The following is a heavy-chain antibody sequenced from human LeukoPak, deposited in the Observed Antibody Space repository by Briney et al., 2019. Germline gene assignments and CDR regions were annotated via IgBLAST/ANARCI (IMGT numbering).Heavy chain of an antibody. CDR2: ISSSSTYI. CDR1: GFTFSSYA. J-gene: IGHJ4*02. D-gene: IGHD1-26*01. Sequence: GGSLRLSCAASGFTFSSYAMSWVGQAPGRGLEWVSCISSSSTYILYADSAKGRFTISRDNAKNSLYLQMNSLRAEDTAVYYCARDISDDYWGQGTLVTVSS. CDR3: ARDISDDY. V-gene: IGHV3-21*01.